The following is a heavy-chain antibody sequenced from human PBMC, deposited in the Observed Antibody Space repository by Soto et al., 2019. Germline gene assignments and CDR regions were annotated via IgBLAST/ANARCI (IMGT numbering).Heavy chain of an antibody. CDR2: IIPIFGTA. Sequence: QVQLVQSGAEVKKPGSSVKVSCKASGGTFSSYAISWVRQAPGQGLEWMGGIIPIFGTANYEQKFQGRVTIPADESTSTAYMELSSLRSEDTAVYYCARGLFYYDSSGYYYGFDYWGQGTLVTVSS. CDR1: GGTFSSYA. D-gene: IGHD3-22*01. V-gene: IGHV1-69*12. J-gene: IGHJ4*02. CDR3: ARGLFYYDSSGYYYGFDY.